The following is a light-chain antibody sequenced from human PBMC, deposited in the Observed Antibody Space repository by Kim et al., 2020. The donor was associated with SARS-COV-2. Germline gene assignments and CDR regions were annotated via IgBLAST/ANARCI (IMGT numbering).Light chain of an antibody. CDR1: TGPVTSSHF. J-gene: IGLJ3*02. CDR3: LLSYSGVWV. V-gene: IGLV7-46*01. CDR2: DTT. Sequence: PGETVTLTCSSSTGPVTSSHFPNWFQQRPGQAPRTLISDTTNTHSWTPARFSGSLLGDKAALTLSGAQPEDEADYYCLLSYSGVWVFGGGTQLPS.